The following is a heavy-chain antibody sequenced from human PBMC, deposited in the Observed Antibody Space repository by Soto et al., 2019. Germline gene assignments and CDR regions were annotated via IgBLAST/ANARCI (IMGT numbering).Heavy chain of an antibody. CDR1: GYTFTDFY. CDR3: TKAVVVVSNWFDS. V-gene: IGHV1-2*02. CDR2: INPNSGGT. J-gene: IGHJ5*01. Sequence: QVQLVQSGAEVKKPGASVKVSCKASGYTFTDFYMHWVRQAPGQGRAWMGWINPNSGGTKYAQKLQGRVTMTRDTSISTAYMELSSLTYDDTAVYYCTKAVVVVSNWFDSWGQGHLGTVSS. D-gene: IGHD3-22*01.